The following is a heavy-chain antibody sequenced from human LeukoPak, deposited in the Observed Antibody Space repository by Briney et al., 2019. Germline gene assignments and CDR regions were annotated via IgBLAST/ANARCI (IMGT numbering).Heavy chain of an antibody. CDR2: INSNSGGT. D-gene: IGHD2-2*01. CDR3: ARVGYCSTTSCSPTRWFDP. CDR1: GYTFTDYY. Sequence: ASVKVSCKASGYTFTDYYMHWVRQAPGQGLEWMGWINSNSGGTSYAQKFQGRVTMTRGTSISTAYMELRRLRSDDTAVYYCARVGYCSTTSCSPTRWFDPWGQGTLVTVSS. V-gene: IGHV1-2*02. J-gene: IGHJ5*02.